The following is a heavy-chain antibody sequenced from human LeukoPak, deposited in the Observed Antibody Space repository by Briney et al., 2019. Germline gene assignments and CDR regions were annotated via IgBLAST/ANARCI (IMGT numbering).Heavy chain of an antibody. CDR2: ITSGGDYI. CDR1: GFTFNTFN. D-gene: IGHD3-9*01. J-gene: IGHJ4*02. Sequence: GGSLRLSCAASGFTFNTFNMNWVRQAPGKGLECVSSITSGGDYIYYADSVKGRFTTSRDNAKNSLSLQLNSLRVEDTAVYYCARGHYDVLAASYKWTPDYWGQGTLVTVSS. V-gene: IGHV3-21*01. CDR3: ARGHYDVLAASYKWTPDY.